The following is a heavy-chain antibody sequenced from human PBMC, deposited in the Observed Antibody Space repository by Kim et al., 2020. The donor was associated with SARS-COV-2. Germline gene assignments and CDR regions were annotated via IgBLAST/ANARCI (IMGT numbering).Heavy chain of an antibody. V-gene: IGHV3-7*01. Sequence: GGSLRLSCAASGFTFSSYWMSWVRQAPGKGLEWVANIKQDGSEKYYVDSVKGRFTISRDNAKNSLYLQMNSLRAEDTAVYYCARLGWNYDFWSGNPKYYFDYWGQGTLVTVSS. D-gene: IGHD3-3*01. CDR1: GFTFSSYW. CDR3: ARLGWNYDFWSGNPKYYFDY. CDR2: IKQDGSEK. J-gene: IGHJ4*02.